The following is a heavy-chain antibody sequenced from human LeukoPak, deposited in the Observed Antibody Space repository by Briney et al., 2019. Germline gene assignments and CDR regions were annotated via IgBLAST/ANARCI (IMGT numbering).Heavy chain of an antibody. V-gene: IGHV3-21*01. J-gene: IGHJ4*02. D-gene: IGHD3-10*01. CDR1: GFTFSSYS. CDR3: AREVSGGTDY. CDR2: ISSSSSYI. Sequence: GGSLRLSCAASGFTFSSYSMNWVRQAPGKGLEWVSSISSSSSYIHYADSVKGRFTVSRDNAKNSVYLQMNSLRAEDTDVYYCAREVSGGTDYWGQGTLVTVSS.